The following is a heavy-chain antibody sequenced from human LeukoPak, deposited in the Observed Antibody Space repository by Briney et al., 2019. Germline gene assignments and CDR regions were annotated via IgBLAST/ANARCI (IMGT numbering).Heavy chain of an antibody. D-gene: IGHD3-10*01. Sequence: PGGYLRLSCAASGFTFSNYAMQWVRQGPGKGLEGVAIISYDGSNKWYADSVKGRFSISRDNSKNTLSLQMNSLRAEDTAVYYCARADYYGSGYYGMDVWGQGTTVTVSS. CDR2: ISYDGSNK. J-gene: IGHJ6*02. V-gene: IGHV3-30-3*01. CDR3: ARADYYGSGYYGMDV. CDR1: GFTFSNYA.